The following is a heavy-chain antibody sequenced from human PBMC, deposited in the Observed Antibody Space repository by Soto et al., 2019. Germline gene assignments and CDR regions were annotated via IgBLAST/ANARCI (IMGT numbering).Heavy chain of an antibody. J-gene: IGHJ4*02. V-gene: IGHV3-48*02. CDR2: ISSSSSTI. CDR3: ARGVGYSSSFLFDY. CDR1: GFTFSSYS. Sequence: LRLSCAASGFTFSSYSMNWVRQAPGKGLEWVSYISSSSSTIYYADSVKGRFTISRDNAKNSLYLQMNSLRDEDTAVYYCARGVGYSSSFLFDYWGQGTLVTVSS. D-gene: IGHD6-6*01.